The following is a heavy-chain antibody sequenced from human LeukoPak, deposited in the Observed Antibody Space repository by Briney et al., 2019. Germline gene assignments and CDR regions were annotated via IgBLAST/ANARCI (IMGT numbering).Heavy chain of an antibody. D-gene: IGHD3-22*01. J-gene: IGHJ4*02. CDR1: GFTFSSYE. V-gene: IGHV3-48*03. CDR3: AKDIQWLLTSPDY. Sequence: GGSLRLSCAASGFTFSSYEMNWVRQAPGKGLEWVSYISSSGSTIYYADSVKGRFTISRDNAKNSLYLQMNSLRAEDTALYYCAKDIQWLLTSPDYWGQGTLVTVSS. CDR2: ISSSGSTI.